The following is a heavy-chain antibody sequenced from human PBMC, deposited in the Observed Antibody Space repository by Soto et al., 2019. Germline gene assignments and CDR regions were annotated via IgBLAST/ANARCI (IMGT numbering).Heavy chain of an antibody. D-gene: IGHD3-3*01. Sequence: SETLSLTCTVSGGSISSGGYYWSWIRQHPGKGLEWIWYIYYSGSTYYNPSLKSRVTISVDTSKNQFSLKLSSVTAADTAVYYCARDLSRSNWFDPWGQGTLVTVSS. J-gene: IGHJ5*02. CDR3: ARDLSRSNWFDP. CDR2: IYYSGST. CDR1: GGSISSGGYY. V-gene: IGHV4-31*03.